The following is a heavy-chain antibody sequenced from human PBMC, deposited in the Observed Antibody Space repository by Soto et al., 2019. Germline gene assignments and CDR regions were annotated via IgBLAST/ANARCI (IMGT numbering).Heavy chain of an antibody. CDR3: ARDRISVTEGFDY. Sequence: QVQLQESGPGLVKPSETLSLTCTVSGGSISSYYWSWIRQPPEKGLEWIGYIYYSGSTNYNPSLKSRVTISVDTSKNQFSLNLSSVTAADTAVYYCARDRISVTEGFDYWGQGTLVTVSS. CDR1: GGSISSYY. J-gene: IGHJ4*02. CDR2: IYYSGST. D-gene: IGHD6-19*01. V-gene: IGHV4-59*01.